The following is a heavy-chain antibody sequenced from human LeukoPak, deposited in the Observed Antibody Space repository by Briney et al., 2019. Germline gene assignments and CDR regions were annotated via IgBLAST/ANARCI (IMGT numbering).Heavy chain of an antibody. CDR1: GYTFTGYY. Sequence: ASVKVSYKASGYTFTGYYMHWVRQAAGQGLEWMGWINPNSGGTNYAQKFQGRVTMTRDTSISTAYMELSRLRSDDTAVYYCARCRWLQPFDYWGQGTLVTVSS. D-gene: IGHD5-24*01. CDR3: ARCRWLQPFDY. CDR2: INPNSGGT. J-gene: IGHJ4*02. V-gene: IGHV1-2*02.